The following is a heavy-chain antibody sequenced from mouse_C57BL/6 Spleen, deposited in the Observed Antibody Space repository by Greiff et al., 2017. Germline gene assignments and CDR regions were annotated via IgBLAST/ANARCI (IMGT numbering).Heavy chain of an antibody. J-gene: IGHJ2*01. D-gene: IGHD2-3*01. CDR2: ISYDGSN. CDR1: GYSITSGYY. Sequence: EVKLMESGPGLVKPSQSLSLTCSVTGYSITSGYYWNWIRQFPGNKLEWMGYISYDGSNNYNPSLKNRISITRDTSKNQFFLKLNSVTTEDTATYYCARGGVYDGHNYWGQGTTLTVSS. CDR3: ARGGVYDGHNY. V-gene: IGHV3-6*01.